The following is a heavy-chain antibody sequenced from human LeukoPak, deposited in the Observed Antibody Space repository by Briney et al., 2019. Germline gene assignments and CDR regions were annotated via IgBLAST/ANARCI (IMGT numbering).Heavy chain of an antibody. CDR3: ARHPGEYCTNGVCYFFDY. Sequence: KPSETLSLTCAVYGGSFSGYYWSWIRQPPGKGLEWIGEINHSGSTNYNPSLKSRVTISVDTSKNQFSLKLSSVTAADTAVYYCARHPGEYCTNGVCYFFDYWGQGTLVTVSS. J-gene: IGHJ4*02. D-gene: IGHD2-8*01. CDR2: INHSGST. CDR1: GGSFSGYY. V-gene: IGHV4-34*01.